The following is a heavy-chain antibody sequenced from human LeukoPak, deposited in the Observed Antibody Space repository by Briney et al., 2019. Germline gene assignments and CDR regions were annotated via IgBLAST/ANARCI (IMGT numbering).Heavy chain of an antibody. CDR3: ARAPVHYYGMDV. CDR1: GGSMSGNY. Sequence: SETLSLTSTVSGGSMSGNYWSWFGHPPGKGRDGIGYIYYSGSTNYNPSLKSRVTISVDTSKNQFSLKLSSVTAADTAVYYCARAPVHYYGMDVWGQGTTVTVSS. CDR2: IYYSGST. V-gene: IGHV4-59*13. J-gene: IGHJ6*02. D-gene: IGHD6-19*01.